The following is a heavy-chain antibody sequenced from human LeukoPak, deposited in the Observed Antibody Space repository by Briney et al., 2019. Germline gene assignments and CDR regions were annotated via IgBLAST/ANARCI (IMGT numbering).Heavy chain of an antibody. D-gene: IGHD5-18*01. CDR1: GGSISSYY. CDR3: AKDGPGIQLWLLYYFDY. V-gene: IGHV4-59*12. Sequence: SETLSLTCTVSGGSISSYYWSWIRQPPGKGLEWIGYIYYSGSTNYNPSLKSRVTISVDTSKNQFSLKLSSVTAADTAVYYCAKDGPGIQLWLLYYFDYWGQGTLVTVSS. J-gene: IGHJ4*02. CDR2: IYYSGST.